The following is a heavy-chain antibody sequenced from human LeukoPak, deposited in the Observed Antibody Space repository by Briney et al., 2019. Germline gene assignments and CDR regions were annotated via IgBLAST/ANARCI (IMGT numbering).Heavy chain of an antibody. V-gene: IGHV7-4-1*02. Sequence: ASVKVSCKASGYIFTNYAINWVRQAPGQGLEWMGWINTNTGKPTYAQGFTGRFVFSLDTSVSPAYLQISGLKAQDTAFYYCAREEYYDTSASTNFDYWGQGTLVTVSS. CDR2: INTNTGKP. D-gene: IGHD3-22*01. J-gene: IGHJ4*02. CDR3: AREEYYDTSASTNFDY. CDR1: GYIFTNYA.